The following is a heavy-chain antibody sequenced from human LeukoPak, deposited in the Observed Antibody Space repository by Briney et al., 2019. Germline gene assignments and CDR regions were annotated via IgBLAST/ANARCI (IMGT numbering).Heavy chain of an antibody. J-gene: IGHJ3*02. D-gene: IGHD4-17*01. CDR3: ARNHDYGDLRGAFDI. V-gene: IGHV1-46*01. CDR2: INPSGGIT. Sequence: ASVKVSCKASGYTFTSYYMHWVRQAPGQGLEWMGIINPSGGITSYAQKFQGRVTMTRDTSTSTVYMELSSLRSEDTAVYYCARNHDYGDLRGAFDIWGQGTMVTVSS. CDR1: GYTFTSYY.